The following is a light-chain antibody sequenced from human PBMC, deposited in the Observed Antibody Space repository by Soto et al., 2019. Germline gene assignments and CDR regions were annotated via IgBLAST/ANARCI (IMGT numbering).Light chain of an antibody. Sequence: QSAPTQPRSVSGSPGQSVTISCTGTSSDVGGYNYVSWYQQHPGKAPKLMIYDVSKRPSGVLDRFSGSKSGNTASLTISGLQAEDEADYYCYSDAGISDVFGTGTKLTVL. CDR1: SSDVGGYNY. CDR2: DVS. V-gene: IGLV2-11*01. CDR3: YSDAGISDV. J-gene: IGLJ1*01.